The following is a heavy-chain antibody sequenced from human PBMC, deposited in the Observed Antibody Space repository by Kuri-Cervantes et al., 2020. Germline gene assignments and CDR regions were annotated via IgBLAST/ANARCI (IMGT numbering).Heavy chain of an antibody. CDR3: ARTYCSGTICYSVDY. J-gene: IGHJ4*02. Sequence: GESLKISCAASGFTVSSNYMSWVRQTPGKGLEWVSFIRYDGYNKFYEDSVKGRFTISRDNSKNTLYLQMSSLRAEDTALYYCARTYCSGTICYSVDYWGQGTLVTVSS. D-gene: IGHD2-2*01. V-gene: IGHV3-30*02. CDR2: IRYDGYNK. CDR1: GFTVSSNY.